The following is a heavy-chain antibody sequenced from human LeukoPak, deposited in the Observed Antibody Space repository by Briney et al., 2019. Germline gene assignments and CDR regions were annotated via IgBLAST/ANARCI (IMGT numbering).Heavy chain of an antibody. D-gene: IGHD1-26*01. CDR3: SGSPPYYYYYYMDV. CDR1: GGSISSYY. J-gene: IGHJ6*03. Sequence: SETLSLTCTVSGGSISSYYWSWIRQPPGKGLEWIGEINHSGSTNYNPSLKSRVTISVDTSKNQFSLKLSSVTAADTAVYYCSGSPPYYYYYYMDVWGKGTTVTVSS. V-gene: IGHV4-34*01. CDR2: INHSGST.